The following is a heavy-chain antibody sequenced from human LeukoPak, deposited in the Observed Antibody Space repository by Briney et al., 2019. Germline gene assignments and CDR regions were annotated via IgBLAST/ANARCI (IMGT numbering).Heavy chain of an antibody. CDR2: IKQDGSEK. CDR1: GFTFSSYW. J-gene: IGHJ6*03. V-gene: IGHV3-7*01. D-gene: IGHD2-2*01. CDR3: ARVIGVVPAAGYMDV. Sequence: GGSLRLSCAASGFTFSSYWMSWVRQAPGKGLEWVANIKQDGSEKYYVDSVKGRFTISRDNAKNSLYLQMNSLRAEDTAVYYCARVIGVVPAAGYMDVWGKGTTVTVSS.